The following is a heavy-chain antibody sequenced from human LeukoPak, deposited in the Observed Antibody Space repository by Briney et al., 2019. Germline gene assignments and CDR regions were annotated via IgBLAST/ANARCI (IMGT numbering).Heavy chain of an antibody. CDR1: GFTFDEYT. Sequence: GGSLRLSCAASGFTFDEYTMHWVRQAPGKGLEWVSGISWNSGSRDYADSVKGRFTISRDNAKNSLYLQMNSLRAEDTALYYCAKGWADILTGYSSWYFDYWGQGTLVTVSS. CDR2: ISWNSGSR. V-gene: IGHV3-9*01. J-gene: IGHJ4*02. CDR3: AKGWADILTGYSSWYFDY. D-gene: IGHD3-9*01.